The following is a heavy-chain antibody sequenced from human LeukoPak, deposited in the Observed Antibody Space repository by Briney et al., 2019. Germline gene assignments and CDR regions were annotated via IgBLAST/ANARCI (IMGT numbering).Heavy chain of an antibody. CDR1: GGSIGSYY. D-gene: IGHD2-15*01. CDR2: IYYSGST. Sequence: PSETLSLTCTVSGGSIGSYYWSWIRQPPGKGLEWIGYIYYSGSTNYNPSLKSRVTISVDTSKNQFSLKLSSVTAADTAVYYCARLGYCSGGSCLAAGDAFDIWGQGTMVTVSS. J-gene: IGHJ3*02. CDR3: ARLGYCSGGSCLAAGDAFDI. V-gene: IGHV4-59*01.